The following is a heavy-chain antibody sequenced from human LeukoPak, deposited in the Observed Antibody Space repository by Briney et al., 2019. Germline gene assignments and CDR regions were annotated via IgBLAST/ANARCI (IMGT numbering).Heavy chain of an antibody. CDR3: ASVAADYYFDH. CDR1: GFTFSRYA. Sequence: GGSLRLSCAASGFTFSRYAMNWVRQAPGKGLEWVSLISDSGTRTYYADSVKGRFTISRDNSKNTLYVQMTSLRAEDTAVYYCASVAADYYFDHWGQGTLATVSS. J-gene: IGHJ4*02. CDR2: ISDSGTRT. D-gene: IGHD6-19*01. V-gene: IGHV3-23*01.